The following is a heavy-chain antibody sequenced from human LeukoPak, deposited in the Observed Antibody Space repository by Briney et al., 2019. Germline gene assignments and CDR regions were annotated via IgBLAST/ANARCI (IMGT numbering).Heavy chain of an antibody. D-gene: IGHD3-22*01. CDR1: GFTFSSYW. J-gene: IGHJ1*01. Sequence: GGSLRLSCAASGFTFSSYWMSWVRQAPGTGLVWVSRIKSDGRTNYADSVKGRFTISRDNAKNTVSLQMNSLRAEDTGVYYCARAPSEIGGYYPEYFRHWGQGTLVTVSS. CDR2: IKSDGRT. V-gene: IGHV3-74*01. CDR3: ARAPSEIGGYYPEYFRH.